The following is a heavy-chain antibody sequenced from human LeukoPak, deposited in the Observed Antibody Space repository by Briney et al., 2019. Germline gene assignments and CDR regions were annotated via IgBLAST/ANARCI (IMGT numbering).Heavy chain of an antibody. V-gene: IGHV3-21*01. CDR3: ASDTFGYSSSWYEDY. Sequence: GGSLRLSCAASGFTFSSYSMNWVRQAPGKGLEWVSSISSSSSYIYYADSVKGRFTISRDNAKNALYLQMNSLRAEDTAVYYCASDTFGYSSSWYEDYWGQGTLVTVSS. CDR2: ISSSSSYI. CDR1: GFTFSSYS. J-gene: IGHJ4*02. D-gene: IGHD6-13*01.